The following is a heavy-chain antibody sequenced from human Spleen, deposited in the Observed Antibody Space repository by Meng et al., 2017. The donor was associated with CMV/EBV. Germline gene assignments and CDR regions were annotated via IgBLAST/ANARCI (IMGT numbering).Heavy chain of an antibody. Sequence: GESLKISCAASGFTVSSNYMSWVRQAPGKGLEWVSVIYSGGSTYYADSVKGRFTISRDNSKNTLYLQMNSLRAEDTAVYYCAREEWLHPILDYWGQGSLVTVSS. CDR1: GFTVSSNY. V-gene: IGHV3-53*01. CDR2: IYSGGST. CDR3: AREEWLHPILDY. D-gene: IGHD5-12*01. J-gene: IGHJ4*02.